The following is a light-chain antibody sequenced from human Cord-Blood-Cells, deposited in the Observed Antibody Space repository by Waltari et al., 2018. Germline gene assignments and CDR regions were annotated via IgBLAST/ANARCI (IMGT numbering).Light chain of an antibody. CDR3: SSYAGSNNFV. J-gene: IGLJ1*01. V-gene: IGLV2-8*01. Sequence: QSALTQPPSASGFPGQSVTISCTGPSSDVGGYNYVPWYQQHPGKTTKLTIYEVSKRPSGVPDRFSGSKSGNTASLTVSGLQAEDEADYYCSSYAGSNNFVFGTGTKVTVL. CDR1: SSDVGGYNY. CDR2: EVS.